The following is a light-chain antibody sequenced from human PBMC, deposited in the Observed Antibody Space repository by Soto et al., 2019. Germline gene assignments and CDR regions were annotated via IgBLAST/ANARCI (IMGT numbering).Light chain of an antibody. V-gene: IGLV3-1*01. CDR3: QAWDSSTKGV. Sequence: SYELTRPPSVSVSPGQTASITCSGDKLGDKYACWYQQKPGQSPVLVIYQDSKRPSGIPERFSGSNSGNTATLTISGTQAMDEADYYCQAWDSSTKGVFGTGTKVTVL. J-gene: IGLJ1*01. CDR2: QDS. CDR1: KLGDKY.